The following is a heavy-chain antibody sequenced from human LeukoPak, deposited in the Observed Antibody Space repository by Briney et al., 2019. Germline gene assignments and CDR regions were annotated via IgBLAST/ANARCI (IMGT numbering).Heavy chain of an antibody. D-gene: IGHD2-15*01. CDR3: ARSGYCSGGSCYSD. CDR2: ISYDGSNK. J-gene: IGHJ4*02. CDR1: GFTFSSYA. V-gene: IGHV3-30-3*01. Sequence: GGSLRLSCAASGFTFSSYAMHWVRQAPGKGLEWVAVISYDGSNKYYADSVKGRFTISRDNSKNTLYLQMNSLRAEDTAVYYCARSGYCSGGSCYSDWGQGTLVTVSS.